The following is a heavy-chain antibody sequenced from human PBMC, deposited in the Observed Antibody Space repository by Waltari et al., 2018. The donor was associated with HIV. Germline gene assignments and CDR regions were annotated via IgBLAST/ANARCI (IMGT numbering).Heavy chain of an antibody. CDR3: ARGRRWLQFHGHYYFDY. CDR1: SDAIKHDY. J-gene: IGHJ4*02. D-gene: IGHD3-10*01. V-gene: IGHV4-59*01. CDR2: ISYSGST. Sequence: QVQLQESGPGLVKPSETLSLTCNVSSDAIKHDYLNWIRQPPGKELALIGYISYSGSTKYGPLKSRVTLSMVSSKNQFSLKLRSVTAADTAVYFCARGRRWLQFHGHYYFDYWGQGTLVTVSS.